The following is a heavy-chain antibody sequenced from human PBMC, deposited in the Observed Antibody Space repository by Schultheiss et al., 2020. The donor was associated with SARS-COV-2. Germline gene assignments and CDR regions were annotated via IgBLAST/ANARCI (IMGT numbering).Heavy chain of an antibody. CDR2: INTSGST. CDR1: GGSISSSSYY. D-gene: IGHD3-22*01. V-gene: IGHV4-61*02. J-gene: IGHJ4*02. Sequence: SETLSLTCTVSGGSISSSSYYWSWIRQPAGKGLEWIGRINTSGSTNYNPSLESRVTISVDTSKNQFSLKVSSVTAADTAVYYCARPLPDSSGYYGSLDYWGQGTLVTVSS. CDR3: ARPLPDSSGYYGSLDY.